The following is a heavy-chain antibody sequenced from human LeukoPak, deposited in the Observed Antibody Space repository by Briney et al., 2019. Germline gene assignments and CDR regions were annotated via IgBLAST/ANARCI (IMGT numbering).Heavy chain of an antibody. CDR2: INPDGREQ. CDR3: ARDAVRGGDCDF. Sequence: GGSLRLSCAASGFTFSNYWIKWVRQAPGKGPECVAQINPDGREQYHADSVKGRFSISRDNAKNSLYLQMNSLRAEGTAVYFCARDAVRGGDCDFWGQGTLVTVSS. V-gene: IGHV3-7*01. D-gene: IGHD2-21*02. J-gene: IGHJ4*02. CDR1: GFTFSNYW.